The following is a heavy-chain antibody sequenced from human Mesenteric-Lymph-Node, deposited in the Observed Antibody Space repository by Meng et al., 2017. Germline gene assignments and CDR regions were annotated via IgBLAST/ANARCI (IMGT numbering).Heavy chain of an antibody. J-gene: IGHJ4*02. CDR2: VYHNGVT. D-gene: IGHD3-10*01. CDR3: ARGGATPMIIKY. Sequence: QVQLHQWGAEVLKPSETLSLTCAVYGGSLSGYYWSWIRQPPGKGLEWMGEVYHNGVTKYSPSLRSRVVISIDTSKNQFSLNLRSVSAADTAMYYCARGGATPMIIKYWGPGTLVTVSS. V-gene: IGHV4-34*01. CDR1: GGSLSGYY.